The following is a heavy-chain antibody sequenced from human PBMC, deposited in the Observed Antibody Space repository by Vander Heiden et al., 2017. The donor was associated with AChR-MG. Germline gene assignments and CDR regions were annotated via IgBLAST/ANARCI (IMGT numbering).Heavy chain of an antibody. J-gene: IGHJ4*02. CDR2: IYYLGGT. Sequence: QVQLQESGPGLVKPSQTLSLTCTVSGDSISRGADYWSWVRQRPGEGLEWIGYIYYLGGTSYNPSLKSRAVMSVDVSQNQFSLTLTSVTAADTAVYYCARQPNSWLFDYWGRGTLVTVSS. CDR3: ARQPNSWLFDY. V-gene: IGHV4-31*03. CDR1: GDSISRGADY. D-gene: IGHD4-4*01.